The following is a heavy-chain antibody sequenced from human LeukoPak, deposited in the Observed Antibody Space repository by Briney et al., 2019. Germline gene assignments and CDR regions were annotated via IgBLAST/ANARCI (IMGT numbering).Heavy chain of an antibody. CDR1: GFTFSNYA. CDR3: AKDVGKWESLHFFDY. V-gene: IGHV3-23*01. D-gene: IGHD1-26*01. CDR2: ISGSGSSI. Sequence: GGSLRLSCAASGFTFSNYAMSWVRQAPGRGLEWVSSISGSGSSIYYEDSVKGRFTISRDSSRNTLYLQMNSLRAEDTAVYYCAKDVGKWESLHFFDYWGQGTLVTVSS. J-gene: IGHJ4*02.